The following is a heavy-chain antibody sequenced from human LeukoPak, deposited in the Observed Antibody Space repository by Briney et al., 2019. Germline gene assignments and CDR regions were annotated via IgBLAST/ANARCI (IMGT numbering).Heavy chain of an antibody. J-gene: IGHJ5*02. D-gene: IGHD3-3*01. CDR3: ARGGHVLRFLEWLPDA. V-gene: IGHV1-8*03. CDR1: GYTFTSYD. Sequence: ASVKVSCKASGYTFTSYDINWVRQATGQGLEWMGWMNLNSGNTGYAQKFQGRVTITRNTSISTAYMELSSLRSEDTAVYYCARGGHVLRFLEWLPDAWGQGTLVTVSS. CDR2: MNLNSGNT.